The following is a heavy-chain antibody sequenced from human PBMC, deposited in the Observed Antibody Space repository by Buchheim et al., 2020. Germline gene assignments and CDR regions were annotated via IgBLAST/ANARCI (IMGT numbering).Heavy chain of an antibody. CDR3: ARGSRYYYYGMDV. CDR2: INHSGST. Sequence: QVQLQQWGAGLLKPSETLSLTCAVYGGSFSGYYWSWIRQPPGKGLEWIGEINHSGSTNYNPSLKSRVTISVDKSKKQFSLKLSSVTAADTAVYYCARGSRYYYYGMDVWGQGTT. V-gene: IGHV4-34*01. CDR1: GGSFSGYY. J-gene: IGHJ6*02.